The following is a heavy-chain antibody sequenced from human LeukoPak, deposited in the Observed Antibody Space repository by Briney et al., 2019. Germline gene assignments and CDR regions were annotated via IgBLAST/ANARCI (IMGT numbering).Heavy chain of an antibody. CDR1: GFTFSSYA. D-gene: IGHD5-12*01. J-gene: IGHJ4*02. CDR2: ISYDGSNK. Sequence: GGSLRLSCAASGFTFSSYAMHWVRQAPGKGLEWVAVISYDGSNKYYADSVKGRFTISRDNSKNTLYLQMNSLRAEDTAVYYCAREGWLRSFDYWGQGTPVTVSS. V-gene: IGHV3-30*04. CDR3: AREGWLRSFDY.